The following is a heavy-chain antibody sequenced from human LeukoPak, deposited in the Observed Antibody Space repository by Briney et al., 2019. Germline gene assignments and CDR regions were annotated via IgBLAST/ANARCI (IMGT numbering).Heavy chain of an antibody. CDR2: INHSGST. D-gene: IGHD2-21*02. CDR3: ARGVRRRVVPTANYGYFDY. Sequence: PSETLSLTCAVYGESFSGYYWSWIRQPPGKGLEWIGEINHSGSTNYNPSLKSRVTISVDTSKNQFSLKLSSVTAADTAVYYCARGVRRRVVPTANYGYFDYWGQGTLVTVSS. J-gene: IGHJ4*02. CDR1: GESFSGYY. V-gene: IGHV4-34*01.